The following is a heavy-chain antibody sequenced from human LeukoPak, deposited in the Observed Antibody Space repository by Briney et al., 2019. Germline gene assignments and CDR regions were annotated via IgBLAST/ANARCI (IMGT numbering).Heavy chain of an antibody. CDR1: GFTFSSYA. CDR2: ISGSGGST. Sequence: GGSLRLSCAASGFTFSSYAMSWVRQAPGKGLEWVSAISGSGGSTYYADSVKGRFTISRDNSKNTLYLQMNSMRAEDTAVYYCAKSRLRGVIQNGPLDYWGQGTLVTVSS. CDR3: AKSRLRGVIQNGPLDY. D-gene: IGHD3-10*01. J-gene: IGHJ4*02. V-gene: IGHV3-23*01.